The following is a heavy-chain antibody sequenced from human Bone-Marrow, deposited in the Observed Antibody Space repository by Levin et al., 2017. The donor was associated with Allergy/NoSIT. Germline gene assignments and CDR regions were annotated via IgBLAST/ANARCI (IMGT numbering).Heavy chain of an antibody. Sequence: PGESLKISCAASGFTFSNAWMSWVRQAPGKGLEWVGRIKSKTDGGTTDYAAPVKGRFTISRDDSKNTLYLQMNSLKTEDTAVYYCLLGGSGPFDAFDIWGQGTMVTVSS. CDR1: GFTFSNAW. D-gene: IGHD3-10*01. V-gene: IGHV3-15*01. J-gene: IGHJ3*02. CDR2: IKSKTDGGTT. CDR3: LLGGSGPFDAFDI.